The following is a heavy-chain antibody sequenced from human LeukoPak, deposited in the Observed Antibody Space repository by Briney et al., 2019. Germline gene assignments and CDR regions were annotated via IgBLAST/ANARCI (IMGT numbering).Heavy chain of an antibody. CDR3: TTDNVLRYFDWSPDY. J-gene: IGHJ4*02. CDR1: GFTFSNAW. CDR2: IKSKTDGGTT. V-gene: IGHV3-15*01. D-gene: IGHD3-9*01. Sequence: GGSHRLSCAASGFTFSNAWMSWVRQAPGKGLEWVGRIKSKTDGGTTDYAAPVKGRFTISRDDSKNMLYLQMNSLKTEDTAVYYCTTDNVLRYFDWSPDYWGQGTLVTVSS.